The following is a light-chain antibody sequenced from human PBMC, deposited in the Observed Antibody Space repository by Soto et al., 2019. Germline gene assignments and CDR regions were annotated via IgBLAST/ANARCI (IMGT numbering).Light chain of an antibody. CDR1: SSDVGGYDY. J-gene: IGLJ3*02. V-gene: IGLV2-14*01. CDR2: EVN. CDR3: SSFTSSSTQV. Sequence: QSALTQPASVSGSLGQSITISCTGGSSDVGGYDYVSWYQQHPGKVPNLMIYEVNNRPSGVSNRFSGSKSANTASLTISGLQADDEDDYYCSSFTSSSTQVFGGGTKLTVL.